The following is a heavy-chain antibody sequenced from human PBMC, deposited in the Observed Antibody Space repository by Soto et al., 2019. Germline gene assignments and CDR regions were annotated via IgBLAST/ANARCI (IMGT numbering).Heavy chain of an antibody. CDR3: ARDPGLGYYYDSSVDY. J-gene: IGHJ4*02. V-gene: IGHV1-18*04. Sequence: ASVKVSCKASGYTFTSYGISWVRQAPGQGLEWMGWISAYNGNTNYAQKLQGRVTMTTDTSTSTAYMELRSLRSDDTAVYYCARDPGLGYYYDSSVDYWGKGTLVTVSS. D-gene: IGHD3-22*01. CDR2: ISAYNGNT. CDR1: GYTFTSYG.